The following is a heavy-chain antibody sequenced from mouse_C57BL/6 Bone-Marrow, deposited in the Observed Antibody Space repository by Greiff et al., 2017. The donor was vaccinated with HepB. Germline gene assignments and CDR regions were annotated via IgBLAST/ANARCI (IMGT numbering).Heavy chain of an antibody. D-gene: IGHD4-1*01. CDR3: TTRTGTGFAY. V-gene: IGHV14-4*01. CDR2: IDPENGDT. Sequence: EVQLQQSGAELVRPGASVKLSCTASGFNIKDDYMHWVKQRPEQGLEWIGWIDPENGDTEYASKFQGKATITADTSSNTAYLQLSSLTSEDTAVYYCTTRTGTGFAYWGQGTLVTVSA. CDR1: GFNIKDDY. J-gene: IGHJ3*01.